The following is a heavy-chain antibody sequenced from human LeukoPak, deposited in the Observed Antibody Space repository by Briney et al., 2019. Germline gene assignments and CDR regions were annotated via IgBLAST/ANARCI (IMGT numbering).Heavy chain of an antibody. CDR1: GGSMNSYY. J-gene: IGHJ4*02. V-gene: IGHV4-59*08. Sequence: PSETLSLTCSVAGGSMNSYYWSWIRQSPGKGLEWIGYIYYSGSTNYNPSLKSRVTISVDTSKNQFSLKLSSVTAADTAVYYCARHVWLQPFDYWGQGTLVTVSS. CDR3: ARHVWLQPFDY. CDR2: IYYSGST. D-gene: IGHD3-9*01.